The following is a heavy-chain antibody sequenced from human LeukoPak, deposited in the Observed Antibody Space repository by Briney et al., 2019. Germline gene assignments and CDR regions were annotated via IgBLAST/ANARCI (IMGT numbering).Heavy chain of an antibody. CDR2: IYHSGNT. V-gene: IGHV4-59*11. CDR1: GGSISSHY. D-gene: IGHD3-3*01. Sequence: KSSETLSLTCTVSGGSISSHYWSWVRQTPGKGLEWIGHIYHSGNTKYNSALKGRVTISDDASENQFSLRLSSVTAADTAVYFCARGYDFWSGVMSDAFDIWGRGTKVTVSS. CDR3: ARGYDFWSGVMSDAFDI. J-gene: IGHJ3*02.